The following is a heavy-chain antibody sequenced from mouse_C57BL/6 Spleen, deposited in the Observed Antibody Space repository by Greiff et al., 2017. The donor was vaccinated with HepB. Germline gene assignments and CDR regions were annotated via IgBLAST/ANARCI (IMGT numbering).Heavy chain of an antibody. V-gene: IGHV5-4*01. CDR3: ARDRDYDEYFDV. Sequence: DVMLVESGGGLVKPGGSLKLSCAASGFTFSSYAMSWVRQTPEKRLEWVATISDGGSYTYYPDNVKGRFTISRDNAKNNLYLQMSHLKSEDTAMYYCARDRDYDEYFDVWGTGTTVTVSS. CDR1: GFTFSSYA. J-gene: IGHJ1*03. CDR2: ISDGGSYT. D-gene: IGHD2-4*01.